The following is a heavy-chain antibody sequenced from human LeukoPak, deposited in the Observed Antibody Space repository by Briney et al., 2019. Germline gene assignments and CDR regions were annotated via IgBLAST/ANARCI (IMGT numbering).Heavy chain of an antibody. CDR1: GFTFSSYA. V-gene: IGHV3-23*01. D-gene: IGHD3-3*01. CDR3: AKAKIFGVVGGAFDI. CDR2: ISGSGGST. J-gene: IGHJ3*02. Sequence: PGGSLRLSCAASGFTFSSYAMSWVRQAPGKGLEWVSVISGSGGSTSYADSVRGRFTISRDNSKNTLYLQMNSLRAEDTAVHYCAKAKIFGVVGGAFDIWGQGTMVTVSS.